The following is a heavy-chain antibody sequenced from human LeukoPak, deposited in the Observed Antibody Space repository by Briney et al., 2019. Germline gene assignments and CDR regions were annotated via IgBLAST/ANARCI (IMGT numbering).Heavy chain of an antibody. Sequence: GGSLRLSCAASGFTFSSFWVSWVRQAPGKGLEWVANIKQDGSEKYYVDSVKGRFTISRDNAKNSLYLQMNSLRAEDTAVYYCARGAGFDYWGQGTLVTVSS. CDR1: GFTFSSFW. CDR2: IKQDGSEK. V-gene: IGHV3-7*01. CDR3: ARGAGFDY. J-gene: IGHJ4*02.